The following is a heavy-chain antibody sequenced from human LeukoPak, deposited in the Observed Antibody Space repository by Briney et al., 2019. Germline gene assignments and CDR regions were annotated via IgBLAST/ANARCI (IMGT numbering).Heavy chain of an antibody. V-gene: IGHV1-2*02. D-gene: IGHD2-8*01. CDR1: GYTFTGYH. Sequence: GASVKVSCKASGYTFTGYHMHWVRQAPGQGLEWMGWINPNSGGTNYAQKFQGRVTMTRDTSISTAYMEPSRLRSDDTAVYYCAVHGVYAIHNDAFDIWGQGTMVTVSS. CDR2: INPNSGGT. CDR3: AVHGVYAIHNDAFDI. J-gene: IGHJ3*02.